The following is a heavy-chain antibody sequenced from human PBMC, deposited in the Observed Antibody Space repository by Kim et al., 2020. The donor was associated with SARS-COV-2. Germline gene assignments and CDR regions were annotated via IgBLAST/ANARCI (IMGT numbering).Heavy chain of an antibody. V-gene: IGHV3-33*01. Sequence: GGSLRLSCAASGFIFSGYGMRWVRQAPGKGLEWLAAIRYDGSNKYYADSVKGRVTISRDNSKNTLYLEVNSLRVEDTAVYYCARVKKDSSGWYGFYHYGMDVWGPGTTVTVS. CDR1: GFIFSGYG. CDR3: ARVKKDSSGWYGFYHYGMDV. J-gene: IGHJ6*02. D-gene: IGHD6-19*01. CDR2: IRYDGSNK.